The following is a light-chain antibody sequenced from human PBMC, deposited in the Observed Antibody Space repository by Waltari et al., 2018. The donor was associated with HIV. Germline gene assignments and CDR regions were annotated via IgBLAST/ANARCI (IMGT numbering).Light chain of an antibody. Sequence: QSVLTQPPSASGTPGQRVTISCSGGSSNIGSNSVNWYLQLPGTAPKLLIYSNDQRPSGVPDRFSGSKSGTSASLAISGLQSEDEADYYCAAWDDSLNAWVFGGGTKVTVL. J-gene: IGLJ3*02. CDR3: AAWDDSLNAWV. CDR1: SSNIGSNS. CDR2: SND. V-gene: IGLV1-44*01.